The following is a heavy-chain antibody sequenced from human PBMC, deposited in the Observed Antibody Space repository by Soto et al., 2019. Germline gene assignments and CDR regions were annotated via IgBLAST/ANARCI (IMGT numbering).Heavy chain of an antibody. V-gene: IGHV3-74*01. CDR2: IVPYGAGI. CDR1: EFTFSADV. Sequence: GSQRPSCTDAEFTFSADVMHWVRQAPGKGLEWVSRIVPYGAGINYADTVKGRFTITRDKAKSTLYMEMNSLRGEDTAMYYCTKDTFGERDSWGQGTLVTVSS. J-gene: IGHJ4*02. D-gene: IGHD3-10*01. CDR3: TKDTFGERDS.